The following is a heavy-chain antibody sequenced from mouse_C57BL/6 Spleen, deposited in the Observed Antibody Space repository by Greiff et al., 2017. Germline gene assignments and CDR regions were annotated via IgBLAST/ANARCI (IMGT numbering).Heavy chain of an antibody. CDR2: INPSTGGT. CDR3: ARNVGRYFDV. V-gene: IGHV1-42*01. Sequence: VQLQQSGPELVKPGASVKISCKASGYSFTGYYMNWVKQSPEKSLEWIGEINPSTGGTTYNQKFKAKATLTVDKSSSTAYMQLKSLTSEDSAVYYCARNVGRYFDVWGTGTTVTVSS. J-gene: IGHJ1*03. CDR1: GYSFTGYY. D-gene: IGHD4-1*01.